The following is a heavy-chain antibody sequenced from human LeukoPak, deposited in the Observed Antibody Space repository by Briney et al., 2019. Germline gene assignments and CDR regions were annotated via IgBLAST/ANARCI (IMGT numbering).Heavy chain of an antibody. Sequence: ASVKVSCKASGYTFTGYYMHWVRQAPGQGLEWMGWINPNSGGTNYAQKFQGRVTMTRDTSISTAYMELSRLRSDDTAVYYCARDSDSSSWTNWFDPWGQGTLVTVSS. CDR2: INPNSGGT. V-gene: IGHV1-2*02. J-gene: IGHJ5*02. CDR1: GYTFTGYY. CDR3: ARDSDSSSWTNWFDP. D-gene: IGHD6-13*01.